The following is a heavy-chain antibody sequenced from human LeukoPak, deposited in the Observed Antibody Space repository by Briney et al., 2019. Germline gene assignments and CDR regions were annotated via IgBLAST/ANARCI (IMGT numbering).Heavy chain of an antibody. V-gene: IGHV3-30-3*01. D-gene: IGHD5-18*01. Sequence: HPGRSLRLSCAASGFTFSSYAMHWVRQAPGKGLEWVAVISYDGSNKYYADSVKGRFTISRDNSKNTLYLQMNSLRAEDTAAYYCARDPRGYSYTYYFGYWGQGTLVTVSS. CDR2: ISYDGSNK. J-gene: IGHJ4*02. CDR1: GFTFSSYA. CDR3: ARDPRGYSYTYYFGY.